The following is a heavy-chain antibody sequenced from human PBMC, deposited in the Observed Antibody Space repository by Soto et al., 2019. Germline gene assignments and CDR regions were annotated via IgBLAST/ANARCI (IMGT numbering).Heavy chain of an antibody. Sequence: GGSLRLSCAASGFTFSDYGMHWVRQAPGEGLEWVAVISYNGRNKYYVESVKGRFTISRDKSKNTVYLQMNSLRPEDTAVYYCAKDRYSSGWEGYFDYWGQGTLVTVSS. D-gene: IGHD6-19*01. CDR3: AKDRYSSGWEGYFDY. J-gene: IGHJ4*02. CDR2: ISYNGRNK. CDR1: GFTFSDYG. V-gene: IGHV3-30*18.